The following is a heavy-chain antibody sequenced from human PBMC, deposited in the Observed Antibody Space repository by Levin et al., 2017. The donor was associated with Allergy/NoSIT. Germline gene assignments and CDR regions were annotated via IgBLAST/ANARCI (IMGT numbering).Heavy chain of an antibody. CDR3: ARDSSSSGRRLYYGMDV. D-gene: IGHD6-6*01. Sequence: SCAASGFTFSSYEMNWVRQAPGKGLEWVSYISSSGSTIYYADSVKGRFTISRDNAKNSLYLQMNSLRAEDTAVYYCARDSSSSGRRLYYGMDVWGQGTTVTVSS. CDR1: GFTFSSYE. CDR2: ISSSGSTI. V-gene: IGHV3-48*03. J-gene: IGHJ6*02.